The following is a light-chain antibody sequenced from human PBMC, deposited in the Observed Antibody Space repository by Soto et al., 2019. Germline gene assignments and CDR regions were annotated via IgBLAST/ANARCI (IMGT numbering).Light chain of an antibody. CDR3: QQYGSSSIT. CDR2: GAS. Sequence: EIVLTQSPGTLSLSPGERATLSCRASQSVSSSYLAWYQQKPGQAPRLLIYGASSRATGIPDRFSGSGSGTDFTLTISRLEPEDFSVYYCQQYGSSSITFGQGPRLAIK. V-gene: IGKV3-20*01. CDR1: QSVSSSY. J-gene: IGKJ5*01.